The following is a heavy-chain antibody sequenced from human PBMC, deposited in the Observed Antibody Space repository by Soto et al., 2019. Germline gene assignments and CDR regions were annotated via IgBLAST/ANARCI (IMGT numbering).Heavy chain of an antibody. CDR1: GYTFTSYG. CDR2: ISGYNGNT. J-gene: IGHJ4*02. D-gene: IGHD2-15*01. CDR3: ASDRPGYGGSSGEFDY. Sequence: QVQLVQSGTEVKKPGASVKVSCKASGYTFTSYGISWVRQAPGQGLEWMGWISGYNGNTKYAQKVQGRVSMTTDTPTSTAYMELRSLRSDDTAMYYCASDRPGYGGSSGEFDYWGQGTLVTVSS. V-gene: IGHV1-18*01.